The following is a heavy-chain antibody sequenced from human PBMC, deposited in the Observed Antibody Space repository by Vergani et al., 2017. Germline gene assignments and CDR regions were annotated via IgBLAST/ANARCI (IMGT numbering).Heavy chain of an antibody. Sequence: QVQLVQSGAEVKKPGSSVKVSCKASGGTFSSYAISWVRQAPGQGLEWMGGIIPSFGTANYAQTFQGRVTITADESTRTAYRELSSLRSEDTAVYYCARGLAAAGTKQYNWFDPWGQGTLVTVSS. CDR1: GGTFSSYA. CDR3: ARGLAAAGTKQYNWFDP. V-gene: IGHV1-69*01. J-gene: IGHJ5*01. D-gene: IGHD6-13*01. CDR2: IIPSFGTA.